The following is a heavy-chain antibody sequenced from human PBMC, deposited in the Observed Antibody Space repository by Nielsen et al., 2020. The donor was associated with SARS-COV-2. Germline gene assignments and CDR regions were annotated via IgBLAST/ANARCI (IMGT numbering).Heavy chain of an antibody. J-gene: IGHJ4*02. CDR2: IYYSGST. Sequence: SETLSLTCTVSGGSISSYYWSWIRQPPGKGLEWIGHIYYSGSTNYNPSLKSRVTISVDTSKNQFSLKLSSVTAADTAVYYCARGLEYYDSSGPMGYWGQGTLVTVSS. CDR1: GGSISSYY. V-gene: IGHV4-59*01. D-gene: IGHD3-22*01. CDR3: ARGLEYYDSSGPMGY.